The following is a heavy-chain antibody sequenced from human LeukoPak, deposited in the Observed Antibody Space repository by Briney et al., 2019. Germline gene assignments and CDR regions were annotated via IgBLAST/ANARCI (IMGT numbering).Heavy chain of an antibody. CDR3: ARLDYDILTGVNFDY. D-gene: IGHD3-9*01. Sequence: PGGSLRLFCAPSVLTFSIYWMSWARRAPGKGVEWVANIKQEGSEKYYVDSVKGRFTISRDNAKNSLYLQMNSLRAEDTAVYYCARLDYDILTGVNFDYWGQGTMVTVSS. CDR2: IKQEGSEK. V-gene: IGHV3-7*01. J-gene: IGHJ4*02. CDR1: VLTFSIYW.